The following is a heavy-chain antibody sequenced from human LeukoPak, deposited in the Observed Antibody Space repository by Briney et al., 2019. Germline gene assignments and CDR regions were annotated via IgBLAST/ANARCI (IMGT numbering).Heavy chain of an antibody. D-gene: IGHD1-26*01. V-gene: IGHV3-23*01. CDR2: ISGSGSP. Sequence: GGSLRLSCAASGFTFSGFDMSWVRQAPGKGLEWVSTISGSGSPYYADFVKGRFTISRDNSKNTLYLQMNSLRAEDTAMYYCAKTMGAIDHDYWGQGTLVTVSS. J-gene: IGHJ4*02. CDR3: AKTMGAIDHDY. CDR1: GFTFSGFD.